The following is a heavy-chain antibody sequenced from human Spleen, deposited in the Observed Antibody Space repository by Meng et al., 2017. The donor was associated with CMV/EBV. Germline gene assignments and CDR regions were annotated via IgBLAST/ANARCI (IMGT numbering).Heavy chain of an antibody. CDR3: AKDGDFGSGRLSLGYFDL. CDR2: ISSSGGNT. J-gene: IGHJ2*01. D-gene: IGHD3-10*01. CDR1: FTFSSYA. V-gene: IGHV3-23*01. Sequence: FTFSSYAMDWVRQAPGKGLEWVSAISSSGGNTYYADSVKGRFTISRDNTKNTLYLQMNSLRAEDTALYYCAKDGDFGSGRLSLGYFDLWGRGTLVTVSS.